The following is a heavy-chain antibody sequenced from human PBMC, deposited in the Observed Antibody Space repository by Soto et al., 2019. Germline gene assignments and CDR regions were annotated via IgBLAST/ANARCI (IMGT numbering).Heavy chain of an antibody. Sequence: PSETLSLTCAVYGGSFSGYYWSWIRQPPGKGLEWIGEINHSGSTNYNPSLKSRVTISVDTSKNQFSLKLSSVTAADTAVYYCARGVGATGSYYYGMDVWGQGTTVTVSS. CDR2: INHSGST. CDR3: ARGVGATGSYYYGMDV. CDR1: GGSFSGYY. V-gene: IGHV4-34*01. D-gene: IGHD1-26*01. J-gene: IGHJ6*02.